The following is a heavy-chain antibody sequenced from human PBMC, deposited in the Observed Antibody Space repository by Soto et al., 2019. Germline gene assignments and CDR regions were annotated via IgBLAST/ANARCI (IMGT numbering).Heavy chain of an antibody. J-gene: IGHJ3*02. V-gene: IGHV3-23*01. CDR1: GFTFNSYA. D-gene: IGHD1-26*01. Sequence: SGGSLRLSCAASGFTFNSYAMSWVRQAPGKGLEWVSAISSRGGRTHYADSVKGRFTISRDNSKNTLYLQVNSLRAEDTAVYYCAREWEPDAFDIWGQGTMVTVSS. CDR2: ISSRGGRT. CDR3: AREWEPDAFDI.